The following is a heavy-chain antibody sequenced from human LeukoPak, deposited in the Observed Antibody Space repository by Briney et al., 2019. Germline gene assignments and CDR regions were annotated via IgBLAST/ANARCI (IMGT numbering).Heavy chain of an antibody. V-gene: IGHV3-48*01. CDR2: ISSSSSTI. D-gene: IGHD6-13*01. J-gene: IGHJ5*02. Sequence: GGSLRLSCAASGFTFSSYSMNWVRQAPGKGLEWVSYISSSSSTIYYADSVKGRFTISRDNAKNSLYLQMNSLRAEDTAVYYCARGTGIAAAGTGWFDPWGQGTLVTVSS. CDR3: ARGTGIAAAGTGWFDP. CDR1: GFTFSSYS.